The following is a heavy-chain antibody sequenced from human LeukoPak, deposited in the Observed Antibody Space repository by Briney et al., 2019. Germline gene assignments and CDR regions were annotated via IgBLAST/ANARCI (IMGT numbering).Heavy chain of an antibody. D-gene: IGHD3-22*01. CDR3: ARGFDSSGYYLAYYFDY. Sequence: GGSLRLSCAASGFPFSSYSMNWVRQAPGKGLEWGSSISSSSSYIYYADSVKGRFTISRDNAKNSLYLQMNSLRAEDTAVYYCARGFDSSGYYLAYYFDYWGQGTLVTVSS. V-gene: IGHV3-21*01. CDR2: ISSSSSYI. J-gene: IGHJ4*02. CDR1: GFPFSSYS.